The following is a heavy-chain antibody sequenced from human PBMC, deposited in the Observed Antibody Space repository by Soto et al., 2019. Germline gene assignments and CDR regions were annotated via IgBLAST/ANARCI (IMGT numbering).Heavy chain of an antibody. V-gene: IGHV4-31*03. D-gene: IGHD2-2*01. Sequence: QVQLQESGPGLVKPSQTLSLTCTVSGGSISSGGYYWSWIRQHPGKGLEWIGYIYYSGSTYYNPSLKSRVTLSVATSKNHFSLKLSSVTAADTAVYYCARVVPAATEFDYWGQGTLVTVSS. CDR1: GGSISSGGYY. CDR2: IYYSGST. J-gene: IGHJ4*02. CDR3: ARVVPAATEFDY.